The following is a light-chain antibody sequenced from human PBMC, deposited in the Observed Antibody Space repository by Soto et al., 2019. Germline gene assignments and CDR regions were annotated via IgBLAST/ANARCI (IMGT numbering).Light chain of an antibody. CDR2: DAS. CDR3: QQYNSYSPWT. CDR1: QSISSW. Sequence: DIQITQTPSTLSASVGYRVTITCRASQSISSWLAWYQQKPGKAPKLLIYDASSLESGVPSRFSGSGSGTEFTLTISSLQPDDFATYYCQQYNSYSPWTFGQGTKVDVK. J-gene: IGKJ1*01. V-gene: IGKV1-5*01.